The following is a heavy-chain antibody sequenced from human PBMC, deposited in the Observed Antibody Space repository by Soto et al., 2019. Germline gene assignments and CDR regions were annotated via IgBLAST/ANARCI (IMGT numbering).Heavy chain of an antibody. D-gene: IGHD4-17*01. Sequence: GGSLRLSCAASGFTFSSYAMSWVRQAPGKGLEWVSAISGSGGSTYYADSVKGRFTISRDNSKNTLYLQMNSLRAEDTAVYYCAKVHYGDYVFAGYFDLWGRGTLVTVSS. CDR2: ISGSGGST. V-gene: IGHV3-23*01. CDR3: AKVHYGDYVFAGYFDL. J-gene: IGHJ2*01. CDR1: GFTFSSYA.